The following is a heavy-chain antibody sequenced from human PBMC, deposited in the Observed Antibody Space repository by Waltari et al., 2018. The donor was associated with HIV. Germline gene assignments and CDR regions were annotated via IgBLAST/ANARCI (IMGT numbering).Heavy chain of an antibody. D-gene: IGHD3-10*01. CDR1: GYTFTSYW. J-gene: IGHJ5*01. Sequence: EVRLVQSGAVVKRPGESLKISCKTSGYTFTSYWIGWVGQKAGKGLGWGGVVYPHTGRVQDNPSFHGRGGISTDWSTRTAYLEWRSLTALDTGVYYCARRPDYGGDWFGSWGQGTLVSVSS. CDR3: ARRPDYGGDWFGS. CDR2: VYPHTGRV. V-gene: IGHV5-51*03.